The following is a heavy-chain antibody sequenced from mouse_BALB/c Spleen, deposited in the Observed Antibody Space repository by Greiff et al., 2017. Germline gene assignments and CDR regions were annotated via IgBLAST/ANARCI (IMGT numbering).Heavy chain of an antibody. V-gene: IGHV5-9*03. D-gene: IGHD1-1*01. Sequence: DVKLVESGGGLVKPGGSLKLSCAASGFTFSSYTMSWVRQTPETRLEWVATISSGGGNTYYPDSVKGRFTISRDNAKNNLYLQMSSLRSEDTALYYCASITSWFAYWGQGTLVTVSA. J-gene: IGHJ3*01. CDR1: GFTFSSYT. CDR3: ASITSWFAY. CDR2: ISSGGGNT.